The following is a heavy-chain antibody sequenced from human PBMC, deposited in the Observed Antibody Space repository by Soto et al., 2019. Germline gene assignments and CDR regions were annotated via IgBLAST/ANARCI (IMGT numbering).Heavy chain of an antibody. J-gene: IGHJ4*02. D-gene: IGHD2-8*02. CDR3: AKDAVPDDGWWLLDH. CDR2: IYGSGRGI. V-gene: IGHV3-23*05. Sequence: EVQLLESGGGLAHPGGSLRLSCTASGFTFSNYAMAWVRQAPGRGLECVAGIYGSGRGIEYADSVKGRFTISRANSKNKVYLEMNSLRGDDTAVYYCAKDAVPDDGWWLLDHWGQGTVVTVSS. CDR1: GFTFSNYA.